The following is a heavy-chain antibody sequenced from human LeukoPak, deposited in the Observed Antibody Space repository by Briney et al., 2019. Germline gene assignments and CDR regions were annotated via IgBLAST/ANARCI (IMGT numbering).Heavy chain of an antibody. J-gene: IGHJ4*02. V-gene: IGHV1-18*01. Sequence: SVTVSFKASGYTFTSYDISWVRQAPGQGLEWMGWISTYNSNTNQAEKLQGRITMTTDTSTSTAYMELRSLRSDDAAVYYCARGADGSYDYWPQGMVITVSS. D-gene: IGHD6-13*01. CDR3: ARGADGSYDY. CDR2: ISTYNSNT. CDR1: GYTFTSYD.